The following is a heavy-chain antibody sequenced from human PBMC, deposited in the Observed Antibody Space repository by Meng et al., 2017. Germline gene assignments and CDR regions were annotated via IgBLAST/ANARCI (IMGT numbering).Heavy chain of an antibody. V-gene: IGHV4-34*01. D-gene: IGHD4-17*01. CDR1: GGSFSGYY. CDR2: INHSGST. J-gene: IGHJ4*02. Sequence: QGQLHKWGAGPLRPLGTLALTSAVYGGSFSGYYWSWIRQPPGKGLEWIGEINHSGSTNYNPSLKSRVNMSLDTSKNQFSLRLSSVTAADTAVYYCARSHSVTIVAFDYWGQGTLVTVSS. CDR3: ARSHSVTIVAFDY.